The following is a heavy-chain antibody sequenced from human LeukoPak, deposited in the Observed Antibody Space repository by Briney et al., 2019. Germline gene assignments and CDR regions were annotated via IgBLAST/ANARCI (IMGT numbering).Heavy chain of an antibody. V-gene: IGHV3-66*01. CDR2: IYSDYHT. CDR1: GFTVSSNY. J-gene: IGHJ3*02. D-gene: IGHD5-24*01. CDR3: ATGMARAFDI. Sequence: GGSLRLSCAASGFTVSSNYMSWVRQAPGKGLEWVSIIYSDYHTYYADSVKGRLTISRDNSENTLYLQMNSLRAEDTAMYYCATGMARAFDIWGQGTMVTVSS.